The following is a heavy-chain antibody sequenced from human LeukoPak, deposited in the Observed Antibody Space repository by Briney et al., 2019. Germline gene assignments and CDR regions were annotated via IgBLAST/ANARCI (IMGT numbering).Heavy chain of an antibody. CDR3: ARQPRGTVVFDY. CDR2: IDPSDSYI. J-gene: IGHJ4*02. V-gene: IGHV5-10-1*01. Sequence: GESLKISCKGSGYSYTNYWISWVRQMPGKGLGWMGRIDPSDSYINHSPSFQGHVSISADKSVRTAYLQWSSLKASDSAMYYCARQPRGTVVFDYWGQGTLVTVSS. CDR1: GYSYTNYW. D-gene: IGHD4-23*01.